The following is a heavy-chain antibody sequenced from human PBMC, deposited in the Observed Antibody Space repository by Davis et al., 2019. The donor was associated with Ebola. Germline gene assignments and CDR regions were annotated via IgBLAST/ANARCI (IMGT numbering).Heavy chain of an antibody. CDR2: IDPSDSYT. J-gene: IGHJ4*02. CDR3: ARPPPHYYDTSGYYSFGY. CDR1: GYSFTNNW. V-gene: IGHV5-10-1*01. Sequence: GESLKISCKGSGYSFTNNWISWVRQLPGKGLEWMGKIDPSDSYTNYSPSFQGHVTISADKSISTAYLQWSSLKASDTAMYYCARPPPHYYDTSGYYSFGYWGQGTLVTVSS. D-gene: IGHD3-22*01.